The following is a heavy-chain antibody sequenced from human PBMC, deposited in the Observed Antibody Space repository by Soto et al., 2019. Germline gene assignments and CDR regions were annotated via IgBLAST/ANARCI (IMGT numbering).Heavy chain of an antibody. V-gene: IGHV3-43*01. J-gene: IGHJ6*02. D-gene: IGHD2-15*01. CDR1: GFTFDDYT. CDR3: AKGVGPYYYYGMDV. Sequence: GGSLRLSCAASGFTFDDYTMHWVRQAPGKGLEWVSLISWDGGSTYYADSVKGRFTISRDNSKNSLYLQMNSLRTEDTALYYCAKGVGPYYYYGMDVWGQGTKVTVSS. CDR2: ISWDGGST.